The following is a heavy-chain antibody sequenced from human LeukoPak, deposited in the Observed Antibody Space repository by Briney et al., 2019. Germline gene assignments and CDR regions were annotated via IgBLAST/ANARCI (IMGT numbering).Heavy chain of an antibody. CDR2: IYYSGST. Sequence: SETLSLTCTVSGASVSSYYWSWIRQPPGKGLEWIGYIYYSGSTNYNPSLKSRVTISVDTSKNQFSLKLSSVTAADTAVYYCARFRLDGIAAPNWGQGTLVTVSS. CDR1: GASVSSYY. CDR3: ARFRLDGIAAPN. D-gene: IGHD6-6*01. V-gene: IGHV4-59*02. J-gene: IGHJ4*02.